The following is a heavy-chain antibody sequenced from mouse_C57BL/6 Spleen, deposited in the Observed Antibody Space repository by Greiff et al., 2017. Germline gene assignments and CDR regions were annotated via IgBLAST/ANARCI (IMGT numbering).Heavy chain of an antibody. Sequence: VQLQQPGAELVMPGASVKLSCKASGYTFTSYWMHWVKQRPGQGLEWIGEIDPSDSYTNYNQKFKGKATLTVDTSASTAYMQLSSLTSEDSAVYYCARERNWDDGGQGTTLTVSS. V-gene: IGHV1-69*01. D-gene: IGHD4-1*01. CDR2: IDPSDSYT. CDR1: GYTFTSYW. CDR3: ARERNWDD. J-gene: IGHJ2*01.